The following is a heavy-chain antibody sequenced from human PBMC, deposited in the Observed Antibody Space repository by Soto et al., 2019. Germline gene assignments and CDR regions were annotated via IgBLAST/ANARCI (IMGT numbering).Heavy chain of an antibody. CDR2: ISTRIDAT. D-gene: IGHD5-18*01. CDR1: GFAFSNYA. J-gene: IGHJ4*02. CDR3: AKDRTVAARNFDY. Sequence: GGSLRLSCAASGFAFSNYAMGWVRQAPGKGLEWVSSISTRIDATYYADSVNGRFTISRDEAKNTLYLQMNSRRAEDSAVYYCAKDRTVAARNFDYWGQGTQVNVSS. V-gene: IGHV3-23*01.